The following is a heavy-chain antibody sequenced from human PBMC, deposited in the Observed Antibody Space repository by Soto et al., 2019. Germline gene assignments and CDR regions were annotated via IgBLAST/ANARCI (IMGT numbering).Heavy chain of an antibody. CDR3: ARGLTAAGPNNWFDP. CDR1: GGSISSGGYS. Sequence: PSETLSLTCAVSGGSISSGGYSWSWIRQPPGKGLEWIGYIYHSGSTYYNPSLKSRVTISVDRSKNQFSLKLSSVTAADTAVYYCARGLTAAGPNNWFDPWGQGTLVTVSS. D-gene: IGHD6-13*01. CDR2: IYHSGST. J-gene: IGHJ5*02. V-gene: IGHV4-30-2*01.